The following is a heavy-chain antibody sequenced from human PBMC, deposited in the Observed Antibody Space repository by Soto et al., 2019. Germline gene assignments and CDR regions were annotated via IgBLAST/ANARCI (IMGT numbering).Heavy chain of an antibody. D-gene: IGHD1-7*01. V-gene: IGHV4-39*07. CDR3: ARTGTTVRPFDI. CDR1: GDSVSTSNNY. Sequence: PSETLSLTCTVSGDSVSTSNNYWDWIRQPPGKGLEWIASIYYSGSTYYKPSLKSRVTISVDTSKNQFSLKLSSVTAADTAVYYCARTGTTVRPFDIWGQGTMVTVSS. J-gene: IGHJ3*02. CDR2: IYYSGST.